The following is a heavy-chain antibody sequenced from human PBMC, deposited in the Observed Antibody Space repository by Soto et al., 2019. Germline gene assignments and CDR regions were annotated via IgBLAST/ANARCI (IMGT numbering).Heavy chain of an antibody. D-gene: IGHD4-17*01. CDR1: GGSISSSSYY. Sequence: PWETLSLTCTVSGGSISSSSYYWGWMRQPPGKGLEWIGSIYYSGSTYYNPSLKSRVTISVDTSKNQFSLKLSSVTEADTAVYYCARVSTVTTPYYYYYGMDVWGQGTTVTVSS. CDR3: ARVSTVTTPYYYYYGMDV. V-gene: IGHV4-39*01. CDR2: IYYSGST. J-gene: IGHJ6*02.